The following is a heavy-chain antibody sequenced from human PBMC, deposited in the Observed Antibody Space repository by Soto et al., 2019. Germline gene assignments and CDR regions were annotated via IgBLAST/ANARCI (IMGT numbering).Heavy chain of an antibody. V-gene: IGHV1-2*02. J-gene: IGHJ4*02. Sequence: GASVKVSCKASGYTFTGYFIHWVRQAPGQGLEWMGWINPNSGGTNYAQKFQGRVTITRDTSISTSYMELSSLRSDDTAVYYCARDSQYSSSSVDSWGQGTLVTVSS. CDR1: GYTFTGYF. CDR2: INPNSGGT. CDR3: ARDSQYSSSSVDS. D-gene: IGHD6-6*01.